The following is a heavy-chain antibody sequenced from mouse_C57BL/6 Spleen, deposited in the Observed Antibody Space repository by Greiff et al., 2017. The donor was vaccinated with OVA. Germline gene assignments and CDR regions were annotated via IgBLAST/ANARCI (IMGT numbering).Heavy chain of an antibody. D-gene: IGHD2-1*01. J-gene: IGHJ2*01. CDR2: IDPENGDT. CDR3: TTHYGNYGGVYYVDY. CDR1: GFNIKDDY. Sequence: VQLQQSGAELVRPGASVKLSCTASGFNIKDDYMHWVKQRPEQGLEWIGWIDPENGDTEYASKFQGKATITADTSSNTAYLQLRSLTSEDTAVYYCTTHYGNYGGVYYVDYWGQGTTLTVSS. V-gene: IGHV14-4*01.